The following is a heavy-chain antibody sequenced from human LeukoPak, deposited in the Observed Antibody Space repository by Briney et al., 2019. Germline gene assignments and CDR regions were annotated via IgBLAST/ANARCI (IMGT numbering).Heavy chain of an antibody. D-gene: IGHD3-22*01. CDR3: ARDLYYYDSSGYPSPFDY. CDR1: GGTFSSYA. V-gene: IGHV1-69*05. CDR2: IIPIFGTA. J-gene: IGHJ4*02. Sequence: SVKVSCKASGGTFSSYAISWVRQAPGQGLEWMGRIIPIFGTANYAQKFQGRVTITTDESTSTACMELSSLRSEETAVYYCARDLYYYDSSGYPSPFDYWGQGTLVTVSS.